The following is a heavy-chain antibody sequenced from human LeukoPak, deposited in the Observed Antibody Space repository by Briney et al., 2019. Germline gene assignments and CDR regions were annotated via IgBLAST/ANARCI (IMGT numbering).Heavy chain of an antibody. CDR1: GERLTTYW. V-gene: IGHV5-51*01. J-gene: IGHJ4*02. CDR2: NYPGNSDT. CDR3: SRFSSSCSRPHLDY. Sequence: GESLKISCKGYGERLTTYWIGCVRQMPGKGLECMGINYPGNSDTRYSPSFQGQVAISVDKSISTAYLQWSSLTASDSAICYCSRFSSSCSRPHLDYWGQGTLVTVSS. D-gene: IGHD6-19*01.